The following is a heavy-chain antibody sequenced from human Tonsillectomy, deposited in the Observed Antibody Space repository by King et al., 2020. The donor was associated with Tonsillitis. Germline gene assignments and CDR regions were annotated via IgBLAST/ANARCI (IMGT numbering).Heavy chain of an antibody. D-gene: IGHD1-1*01. V-gene: IGHV1-18*01. CDR1: GYTYTSYG. CDR3: ARDSPGYGYDP. J-gene: IGHJ5*02. CDR2: ISTYNGNT. Sequence: VQLVESGAEVKKPGASVKVSCKASGYTYTSYGLSWVRQAPGQGLEWMGWISTYNGNTNCAQRLQGRVTMTTDTSTSTAYMELRSLRSYDTAVDYCARDSPGYGYDPWGQGTLVTVSS.